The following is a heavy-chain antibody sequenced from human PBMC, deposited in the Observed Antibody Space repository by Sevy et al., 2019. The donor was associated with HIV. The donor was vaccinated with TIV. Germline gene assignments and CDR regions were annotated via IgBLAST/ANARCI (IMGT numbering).Heavy chain of an antibody. Sequence: ASVKVSCQVSGYTLTELSMHWVRQAPGKGLEWMGGFDPENGETIYTQKFQGRVTMTEDTATDTAYTELSSLRSEDTAVYYCATIIGSPTTFGGVSVGYFQHWGQGTLVTVSS. CDR3: ATIIGSPTTFGGVSVGYFQH. V-gene: IGHV1-24*01. CDR1: GYTLTELS. CDR2: FDPENGET. D-gene: IGHD3-16*02. J-gene: IGHJ1*01.